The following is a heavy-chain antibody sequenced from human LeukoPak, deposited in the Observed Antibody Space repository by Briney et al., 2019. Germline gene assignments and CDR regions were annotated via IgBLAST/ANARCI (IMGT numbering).Heavy chain of an antibody. Sequence: SETLSLTCTVSGVSISSSSYYWGWIRQPPGKGLEWIGSIYYSGSTYYNPSLKSRVTISVETSKNQFSLKLSSVTAADTAVYYCPRGPPTMGVGAFDIWGQGTMVTVSS. D-gene: IGHD3-10*01. CDR3: PRGPPTMGVGAFDI. V-gene: IGHV4-39*07. J-gene: IGHJ3*02. CDR2: IYYSGST. CDR1: GVSISSSSYY.